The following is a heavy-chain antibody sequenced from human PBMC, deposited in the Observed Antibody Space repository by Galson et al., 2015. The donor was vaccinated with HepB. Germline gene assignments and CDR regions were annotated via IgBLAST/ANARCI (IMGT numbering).Heavy chain of an antibody. V-gene: IGHV1-69*04. CDR1: GGTFSRFT. Sequence: SVKVSCKASGGTFSRFTISWVRQVPGQGLEWMGRIIPMVGIINYAQKFQGRLTISAEKSTSTAYMELTNLRSEDTAVYYCARETGPGQIYYYYGMDVWGQGSTVTVSS. CDR3: ARETGPGQIYYYYGMDV. CDR2: IIPMVGII. J-gene: IGHJ6*02.